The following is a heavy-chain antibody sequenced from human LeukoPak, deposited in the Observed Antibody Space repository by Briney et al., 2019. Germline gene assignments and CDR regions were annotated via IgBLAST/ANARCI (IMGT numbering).Heavy chain of an antibody. V-gene: IGHV3-30*02. CDR1: GFTFSSYG. J-gene: IGHJ5*02. Sequence: PGGSLRVSCAASGFTFSSYGMHWVRQAPGKGLEWVAVIWYDGSNKYYADSVKGRFTISRDNSKNTLYLQMNSLRAEDTAVYYCAKARRVGFSSSPGINWFDPWGQGTLVTVSS. CDR2: IWYDGSNK. D-gene: IGHD6-6*01. CDR3: AKARRVGFSSSPGINWFDP.